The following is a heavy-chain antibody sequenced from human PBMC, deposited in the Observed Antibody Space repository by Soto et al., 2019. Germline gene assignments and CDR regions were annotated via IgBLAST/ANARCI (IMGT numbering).Heavy chain of an antibody. D-gene: IGHD2-15*01. CDR1: GYFFPTYG. CDR2: ISAYNSNT. CDR3: ARDDLSDMSPRDN. J-gene: IGHJ4*02. V-gene: IGHV1-18*01. Sequence: QVQLVQSGAEVKKSGASVKVSCKTSGYFFPTYGITWVRQAPGQGLEWMGWISAYNSNTYYAQKFQDRVTITTDTSTSTAYMELRSLRSDDTAVYCCARDDLSDMSPRDNWGQGTLVTVSS.